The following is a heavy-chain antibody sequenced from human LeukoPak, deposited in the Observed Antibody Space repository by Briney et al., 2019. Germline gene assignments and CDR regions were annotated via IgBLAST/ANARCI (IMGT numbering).Heavy chain of an antibody. D-gene: IGHD3-22*01. CDR2: ISGSGGST. V-gene: IGHV3-23*01. CDR3: AKVMYYYDSSGYLSSDY. J-gene: IGHJ4*02. CDR1: GFTFSSYA. Sequence: GGSLRLSCAASGFTFSSYAMSWVRQAPGKGLEWVSAISGSGGSTYYADSVKGRFTISRDNSKNTLYLQMNSLRAEDTAVYYCAKVMYYYDSSGYLSSDYWGQGTLVTVSS.